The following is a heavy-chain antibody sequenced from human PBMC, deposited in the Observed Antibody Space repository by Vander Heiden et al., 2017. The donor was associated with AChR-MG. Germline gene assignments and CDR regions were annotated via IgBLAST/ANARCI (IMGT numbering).Heavy chain of an antibody. CDR2: IDHSGTT. Sequence: QVQLQQWGAGLFKPSGTLSLTCASSGESFSDYYWSWIRQPPGKGLEWIGEIDHSGTTNYNPSLKSRVTVSVETSKNQFSLNLTSVTAADTAVYYCARVMGLRRYNYYYGMDVWGQGTPVTVSS. J-gene: IGHJ6*02. CDR3: ARVMGLRRYNYYYGMDV. D-gene: IGHD2-8*01. CDR1: GESFSDYY. V-gene: IGHV4-34*01.